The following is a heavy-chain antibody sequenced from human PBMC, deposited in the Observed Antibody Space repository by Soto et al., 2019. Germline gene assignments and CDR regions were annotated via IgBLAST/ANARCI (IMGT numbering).Heavy chain of an antibody. D-gene: IGHD2-21*01. Sequence: EVQRLESGGGLVQPGGSLRLSCAASGLTFSRYAMGWVRQAPGKAQEWISAISGSGGSTYYTDSVNSRVTISRDNSNNTLYLEMTSIKAEDTAVYLCASDHGSIVTQTLDFWGQGALVSVSS. V-gene: IGHV3-23*01. J-gene: IGHJ4*02. CDR1: GLTFSRYA. CDR2: ISGSGGST. CDR3: ASDHGSIVTQTLDF.